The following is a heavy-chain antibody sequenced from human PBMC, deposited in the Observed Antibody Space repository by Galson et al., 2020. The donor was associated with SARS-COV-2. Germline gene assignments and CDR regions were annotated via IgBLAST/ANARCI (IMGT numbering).Heavy chain of an antibody. V-gene: IGHV3-23*01. J-gene: IGHJ6*02. CDR2: ISGSGGST. Sequence: GESLKISCAASGFTFSSYAMSWVRQAPGKGLEWVSAISGSGGSTYYADPVKGRFTISRDNSKNTLYLQVNSLRAEDTAVYYCAKDYYDSSGERYNYYYGMDVWGQGTTVTVSS. CDR1: GFTFSSYA. CDR3: AKDYYDSSGERYNYYYGMDV. D-gene: IGHD3-22*01.